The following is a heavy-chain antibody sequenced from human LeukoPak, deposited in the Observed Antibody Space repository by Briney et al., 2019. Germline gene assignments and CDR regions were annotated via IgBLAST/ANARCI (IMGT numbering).Heavy chain of an antibody. J-gene: IGHJ4*02. CDR1: GFTFSSYA. D-gene: IGHD2-21*02. Sequence: GGSVRLSCSASGFTFSSYAMHWVRQAPGKGLEWVAVIWYDGSNKYYADSVKGRFTISRDNSKNTLYLQMNSLRAEDTAVYYCAREEVTARAFDYWGQGTLVTVSS. V-gene: IGHV3-33*08. CDR3: AREEVTARAFDY. CDR2: IWYDGSNK.